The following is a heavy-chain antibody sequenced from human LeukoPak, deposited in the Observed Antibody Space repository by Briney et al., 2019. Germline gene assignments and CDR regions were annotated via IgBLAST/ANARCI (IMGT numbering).Heavy chain of an antibody. CDR1: GFTFSSYW. J-gene: IGHJ6*02. CDR2: IKEDGSEK. D-gene: IGHD3-10*01. CDR3: VKDMNPGGADV. V-gene: IGHV3-7*03. Sequence: GGSLRLSCAASGFTFSSYWMTWVRQAPGKGLEWVANIKEDGSEKYYVDSVKGRFTASRDSAKNSLYLQMNSLRPEDTALYYCVKDMNPGGADVWGQGTTVTVSS.